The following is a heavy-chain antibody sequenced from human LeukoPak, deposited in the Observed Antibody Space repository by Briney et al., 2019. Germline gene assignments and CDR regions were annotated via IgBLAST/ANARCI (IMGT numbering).Heavy chain of an antibody. CDR3: AKDTGVVPAAIDY. CDR1: GFTFDDYA. Sequence: GRSLRLSCAASGFTFDDYAMHWVRQAPGKGLEWVSGISWNSGSIGYADSVKGRFTISRDNAKNSLYLQMNSLRAEDTALYYCAKDTGVVPAAIDYWGQGTLVTVSS. CDR2: ISWNSGSI. V-gene: IGHV3-9*01. J-gene: IGHJ4*02. D-gene: IGHD2-2*01.